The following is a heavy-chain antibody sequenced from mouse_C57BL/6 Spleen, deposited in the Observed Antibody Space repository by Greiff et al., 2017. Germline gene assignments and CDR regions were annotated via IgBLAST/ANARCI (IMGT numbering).Heavy chain of an antibody. CDR3: AQVYYEYDGTHAMDY. CDR1: GFSLSTSGMG. J-gene: IGHJ4*01. CDR2: IYWDDDK. Sequence: QVTLKVSGPGILQSSQTLSLTCSFSGFSLSTSGMGVSWIRQPSGKGLEWLAHIYWDDDKRYNPSLKSRLTISKDTSRNQVFLKITSVDTADTATYDCAQVYYEYDGTHAMDYWGQGTSVTVSS. V-gene: IGHV8-12*01. D-gene: IGHD2-4*01.